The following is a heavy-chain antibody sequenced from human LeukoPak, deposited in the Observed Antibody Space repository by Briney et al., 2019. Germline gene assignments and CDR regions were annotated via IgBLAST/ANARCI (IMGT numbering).Heavy chain of an antibody. Sequence: SETLSLTCTVSGGSISSYYWTWIRQPPGKGLEWIGYIYYGGSTNSNPSLKSRVTLSVDTSKNHFSLRLSSVTAADTAVYYCATYNTGTYSFYDYWGQGTLVTVSS. D-gene: IGHD1-26*01. V-gene: IGHV4-59*01. J-gene: IGHJ4*02. CDR1: GGSISSYY. CDR2: IYYGGST. CDR3: ATYNTGTYSFYDY.